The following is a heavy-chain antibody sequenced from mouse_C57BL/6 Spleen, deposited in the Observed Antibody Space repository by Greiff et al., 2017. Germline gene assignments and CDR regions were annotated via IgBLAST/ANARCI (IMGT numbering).Heavy chain of an antibody. CDR2: IDPSDSYT. CDR1: GYTFTSYW. CDR3: ARGGNYGSSPYYYAMDY. V-gene: IGHV1-69*01. J-gene: IGHJ4*01. Sequence: QVQLQQPGAELVMPGASVKLSCKASGYTFTSYWMHWVKQRPGQGLEWIGEIDPSDSYTNYNQKFKGKSTLTVDTSSSTAYMQLSSLTSEDSAVYYCARGGNYGSSPYYYAMDYWGQGTSVTVSS. D-gene: IGHD1-1*01.